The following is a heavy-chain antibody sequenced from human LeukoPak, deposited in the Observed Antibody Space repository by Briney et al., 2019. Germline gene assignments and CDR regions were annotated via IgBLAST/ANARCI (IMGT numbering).Heavy chain of an antibody. CDR1: GGSFSGYY. CDR3: ARANSGYADY. V-gene: IGHV4-34*01. J-gene: IGHJ4*02. CDR2: INHSGST. D-gene: IGHD5-12*01. Sequence: SETLSLTCAVYGGSFSGYYWSWIRQPPGKGLEWIGEINHSGSTNYNPSLESRVTISVDTSKNQFSLKLSSVTAADTAVYYCARANSGYADYWSQGTLVTVSS.